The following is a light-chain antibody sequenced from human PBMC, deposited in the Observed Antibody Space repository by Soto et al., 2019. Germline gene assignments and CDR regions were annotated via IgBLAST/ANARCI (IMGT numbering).Light chain of an antibody. CDR1: SSNIGSNT. J-gene: IGLJ2*01. CDR2: TNN. Sequence: QSVLTQPPSASGTPGQRVTISCSGNSSNIGSNTVNWYQQVPGTAPKLLMYTNNQRPSGVPDRFSGSKSGASAFLAISGLQSDDEADYYCATWDDSLNAVVFGGGTKLTVL. CDR3: ATWDDSLNAVV. V-gene: IGLV1-44*01.